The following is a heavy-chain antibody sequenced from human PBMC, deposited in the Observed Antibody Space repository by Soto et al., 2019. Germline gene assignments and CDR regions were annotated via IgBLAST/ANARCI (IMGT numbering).Heavy chain of an antibody. V-gene: IGHV4-31*03. Sequence: QVQLQESGPGLVKPSQTLSLSCNVYGVSVSSGDYYWSWIRQHAGGGPERIGYIDRSGSTYYRPSLRGRLIMSGDTSTSQIAPRVLSVTAWNTAMYSCARVSGCKSATDYGLNAGGQGPTVTAAS. D-gene: IGHD2-15*01. CDR2: IDRSGST. CDR1: GVSVSSGDYY. CDR3: ARVSGCKSATDYGLNA. J-gene: IGHJ6*02.